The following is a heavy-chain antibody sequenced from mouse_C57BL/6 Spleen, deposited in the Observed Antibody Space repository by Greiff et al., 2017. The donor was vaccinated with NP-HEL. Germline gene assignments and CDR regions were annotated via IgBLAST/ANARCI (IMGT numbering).Heavy chain of an antibody. D-gene: IGHD2-3*01. Sequence: QVQLQQSGAELVRPGTSVKVSCKASGYAFTNYLIEWVKQRPGQGLEWIGVINPGSGGTNYNEKFKGKATLTADKSSSTAYMQLSSLTSEDSAVYFCARGGGYSLAYWGQGTLVTVSA. CDR3: ARGGGYSLAY. J-gene: IGHJ3*01. CDR2: INPGSGGT. V-gene: IGHV1-54*01. CDR1: GYAFTNYL.